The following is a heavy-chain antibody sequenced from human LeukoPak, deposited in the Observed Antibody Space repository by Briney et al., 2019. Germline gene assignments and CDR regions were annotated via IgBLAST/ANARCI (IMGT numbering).Heavy chain of an antibody. D-gene: IGHD6-19*01. CDR2: INPNSGGT. CDR3: AKVMGSGQWLVEREDFDI. CDR1: AYTFTGYY. J-gene: IGHJ3*02. Sequence: GASVKVSCKASAYTFTGYYMHLVRQAPGQGLEWMGWINPNSGGTNYAQKFQGRVTMTRDTSISTAYMELSRLRSDDTAVYYCAKVMGSGQWLVEREDFDIWGQGTMVTVSS. V-gene: IGHV1-2*02.